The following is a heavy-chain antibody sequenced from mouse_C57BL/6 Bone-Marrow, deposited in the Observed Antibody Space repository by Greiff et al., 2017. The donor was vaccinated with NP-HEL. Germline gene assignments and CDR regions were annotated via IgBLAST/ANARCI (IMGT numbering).Heavy chain of an antibody. D-gene: IGHD2-5*01. CDR2: IYPGSGST. Sequence: LQESGAELVKPGASVKMSCKASGYTFTSYWITWVKQRPGQGLEWIGDIYPGSGSTNYNEKFKSKATLTVDTSSSTAYMQLSSLTSEDSAVYYCARLDSKSFAYWGQGTLVTVSA. J-gene: IGHJ3*01. CDR1: GYTFTSYW. V-gene: IGHV1-55*01. CDR3: ARLDSKSFAY.